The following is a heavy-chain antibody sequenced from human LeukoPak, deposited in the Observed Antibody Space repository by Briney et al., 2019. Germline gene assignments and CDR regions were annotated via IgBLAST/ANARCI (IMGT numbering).Heavy chain of an antibody. CDR2: IIPIFGTA. D-gene: IGHD3-22*01. CDR3: ARVDYYDSSGYYHFDY. J-gene: IGHJ4*02. Sequence: SVKVSCKASGYTFTNHGITWVRQAPGQGLEWMGGIIPIFGTANYAQKFQGRVTITADESTSTAYMELSSLRSEDTAVYYCARVDYYDSSGYYHFDYWGQGTLVTVSS. V-gene: IGHV1-69*13. CDR1: GYTFTNHG.